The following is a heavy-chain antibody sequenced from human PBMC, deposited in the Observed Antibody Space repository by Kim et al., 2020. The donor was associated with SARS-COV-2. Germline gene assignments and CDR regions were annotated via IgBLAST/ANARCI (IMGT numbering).Heavy chain of an antibody. CDR3: ARERRTEDSVVDHYGMDG. J-gene: IGHJ6*02. D-gene: IGHD5-12*01. Sequence: GGSLRLSCVVSEYAFRIYSIHWVRQAPGRGLEWVALILPDGRHKYYAASVKGRFTISRDNSDNTVPLLINSLRDEDTAVYFCARERRTEDSVVDHYGMDGWGQGTTATVS. CDR1: EYAFRIYS. V-gene: IGHV3-30*04. CDR2: ILPDGRHK.